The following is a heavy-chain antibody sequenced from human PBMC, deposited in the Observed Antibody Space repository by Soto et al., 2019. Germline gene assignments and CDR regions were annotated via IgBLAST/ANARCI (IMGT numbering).Heavy chain of an antibody. Sequence: QVQLQESGPGLVKPSQTLSLTCTVSGGSISSGNYYWSWIRQPPGKGLEWIGFISYSGSTYYSTSLKSRVTISVETSKSQSSLNLSVVTAADTAVYYCATMGTPATGLYFFDYWGQGSLVTVSS. CDR2: ISYSGST. CDR3: ATMGTPATGLYFFDY. D-gene: IGHD2-15*01. V-gene: IGHV4-30-4*01. CDR1: GGSISSGNYY. J-gene: IGHJ4*02.